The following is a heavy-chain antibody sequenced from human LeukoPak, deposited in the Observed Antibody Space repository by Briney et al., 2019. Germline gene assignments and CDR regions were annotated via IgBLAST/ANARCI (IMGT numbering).Heavy chain of an antibody. CDR2: ISYNGGSA. CDR3: AKAHSSSWYYFGD. Sequence: PGGSLRLSCATSGFTFRTYAMSWVRQAPGKGLEWVSVISYNGGSAHYADSVKGRFTISRDNAKNTLYLQMNSLRAEDTATYYCAKAHSSSWYYFGDWGQGTPVTVFS. D-gene: IGHD3-22*01. CDR1: GFTFRTYA. V-gene: IGHV3-23*01. J-gene: IGHJ4*02.